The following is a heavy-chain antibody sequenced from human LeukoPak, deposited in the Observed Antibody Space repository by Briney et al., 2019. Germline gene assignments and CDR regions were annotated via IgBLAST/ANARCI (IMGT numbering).Heavy chain of an antibody. J-gene: IGHJ4*02. CDR1: GFTVSSNY. CDR2: IYSGGTT. D-gene: IGHD3-22*01. V-gene: IGHV3-66*01. CDR3: ARDSSGLSYFDY. Sequence: PGGSLRLSCAASGFTVSSNYMSWVRQAPGKGLEWVSVIYSGGTTYYADSVKGRFTISRDNSKNTLYLQMNSLRAEDTAVYYCARDSSGLSYFDYWGQGTLVIVSS.